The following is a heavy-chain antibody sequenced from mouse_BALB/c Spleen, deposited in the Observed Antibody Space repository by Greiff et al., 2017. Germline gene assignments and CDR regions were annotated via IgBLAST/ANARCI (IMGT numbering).Heavy chain of an antibody. CDR2: IDPENGDT. D-gene: IGHD3-3*01. V-gene: IGHV14-4*02. Sequence: VQLQQSGPELVRAGASVKLSCTASGFNIKYYCMHWVKQRPEQGLEWIGWIDPENGDTEYAPKFQGKATITADTSSNTAYLQLSSLPSEDTAVYYCNAGGTFANTIADWGQGTLVTVAA. CDR3: NAGGTFANTIAD. J-gene: IGHJ3*01. CDR1: GFNIKYYC.